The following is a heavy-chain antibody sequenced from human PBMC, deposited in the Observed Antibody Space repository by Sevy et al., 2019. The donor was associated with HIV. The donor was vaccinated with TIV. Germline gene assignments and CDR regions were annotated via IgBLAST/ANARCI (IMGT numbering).Heavy chain of an antibody. CDR2: IKQDGSEK. J-gene: IGHJ5*02. CDR3: ARATMDNWFDP. V-gene: IGHV3-7*01. D-gene: IGHD3-10*01. CDR1: GFTFSSYW. Sequence: GGSLRLSCAASGFTFSSYWMSWVRQAPGKGLEWVANIKQDGSEKYYVDSVKGRFTISGDNAKNSLYLQMNSLRAEDTAVYYCARATMDNWFDPWGQGTLVTVSS.